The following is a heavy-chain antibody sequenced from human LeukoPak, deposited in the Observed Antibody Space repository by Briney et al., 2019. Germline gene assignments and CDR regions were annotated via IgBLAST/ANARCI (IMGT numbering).Heavy chain of an antibody. D-gene: IGHD3-3*01. Sequence: HSGGSLRLSCAASGFTFSSYAMSWVRQAPGKGLEWVSAISGSGGSTYYADSVKGRFTISRDNSKNTLYLQMNSLRAEDTAVYYCAKDSDFWSGSDYFDYWGQGTLVTVSS. CDR3: AKDSDFWSGSDYFDY. V-gene: IGHV3-23*01. CDR1: GFTFSSYA. CDR2: ISGSGGST. J-gene: IGHJ4*02.